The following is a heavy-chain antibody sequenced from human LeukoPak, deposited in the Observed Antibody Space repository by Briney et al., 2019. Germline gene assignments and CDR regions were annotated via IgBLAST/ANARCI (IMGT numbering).Heavy chain of an antibody. J-gene: IGHJ4*02. CDR2: IYNSGTS. D-gene: IGHD3-10*01. V-gene: IGHV4-39*01. CDR1: GDSISKSSYY. Sequence: PSETLSLTCKVSGDSISKSSYYWGWIRQPPGKGLEWISSIYNSGTSYYSSSLKSRVTMSVDTSKNQVTLRVTSVTAADTAMYFCARHSHGSGSYRSSWGQGTLVIVSS. CDR3: ARHSHGSGSYRSS.